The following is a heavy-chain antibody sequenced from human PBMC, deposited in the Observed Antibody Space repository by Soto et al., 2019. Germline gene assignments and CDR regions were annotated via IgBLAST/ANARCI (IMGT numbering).Heavy chain of an antibody. CDR3: ARSCFWEMATIYYYYGMDV. D-gene: IGHD5-12*01. CDR1: GYTFTSYG. J-gene: IGHJ6*02. Sequence: QVQLVQSGAEVKKPGASVKVSCKASGYTFTSYGISWVRQAPGQGLEWMGWISAYNGNTNYAQKLQSRVTMTTDTSTSTAYMELRSLRSDDTAVYYCARSCFWEMATIYYYYGMDVWGQGTTVTVSS. V-gene: IGHV1-18*01. CDR2: ISAYNGNT.